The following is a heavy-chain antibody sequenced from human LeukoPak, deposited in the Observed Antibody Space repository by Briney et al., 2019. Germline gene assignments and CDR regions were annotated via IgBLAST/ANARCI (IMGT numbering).Heavy chain of an antibody. J-gene: IGHJ4*02. Sequence: GGSLRLSCAASGFTFSSYAMSWVRRPPGEGLQWVSIISGSGGTTFYADSVKGRFTISRDNSKNTLFLQMNSLRAEDTAVYYCAKASNSSWSPFDYWGQGTLVTVSS. CDR2: ISGSGGTT. D-gene: IGHD6-13*01. V-gene: IGHV3-23*01. CDR3: AKASNSSWSPFDY. CDR1: GFTFSSYA.